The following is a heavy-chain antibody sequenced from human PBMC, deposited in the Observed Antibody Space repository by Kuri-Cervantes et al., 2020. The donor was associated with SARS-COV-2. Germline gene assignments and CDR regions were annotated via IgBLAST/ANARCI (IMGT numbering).Heavy chain of an antibody. CDR3: ASQVDTAMAFDY. V-gene: IGHV4-39*01. J-gene: IGHJ4*02. Sequence: SETLSLTCTVSGGSISSSSYYWGWIRQPPGKGLEWIGSIYYSGSTYYNPSLKSRVTISVDTSKNQFSRKLSSVTAADTAVYYCASQVDTAMAFDYWGQGTLVTVSS. CDR1: GGSISSSSYY. CDR2: IYYSGST. D-gene: IGHD5-18*01.